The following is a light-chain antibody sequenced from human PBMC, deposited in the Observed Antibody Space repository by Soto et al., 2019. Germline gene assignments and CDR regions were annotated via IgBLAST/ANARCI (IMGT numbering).Light chain of an antibody. CDR3: QQFNV. CDR1: QGIGSA. CDR2: DAS. Sequence: AIQLTQSPSSLSASVGDRVTITCRASQGIGSALAWYQQKPGKAPKLLIYDASSLERGVPSRFSGSGSGTDFTLTISSLQPEDFATYYCQQFNVFGGGTKVDIK. V-gene: IGKV1-13*02. J-gene: IGKJ4*01.